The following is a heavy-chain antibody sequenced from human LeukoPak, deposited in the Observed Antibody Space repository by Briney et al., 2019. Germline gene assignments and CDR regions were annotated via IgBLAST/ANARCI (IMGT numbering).Heavy chain of an antibody. CDR3: ARDISPAHF. J-gene: IGHJ4*02. CDR1: GFTFSTYW. D-gene: IGHD2/OR15-2a*01. Sequence: GGSLRLSCTASGFTFSTYWMHWVRQAPGKGLVWVSRVNGDGRSKVYADSVKGRFTISRDNAKNTLYLQMNSLRAEDTAVYYCARDISPAHFWGQGTLVTVSS. V-gene: IGHV3-74*01. CDR2: VNGDGRSK.